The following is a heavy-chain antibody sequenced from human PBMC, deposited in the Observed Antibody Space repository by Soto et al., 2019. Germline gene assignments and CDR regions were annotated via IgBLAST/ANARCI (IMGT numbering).Heavy chain of an antibody. V-gene: IGHV3-30*18. J-gene: IGHJ4*02. CDR2: VSYDGSNK. D-gene: IGHD3-22*01. CDR3: AKGANYYDSNGFYLFNF. CDR1: GFTFDTCG. Sequence: QVHLVESGGGVVQTGRSLRLSCAASGFTFDTCGMHWVRQAPGRGLEWVAIVSYDGSNKQYSDSVKGRFTISRDNSNNTLYLQMDSLRPEDTAVYYCAKGANYYDSNGFYLFNFWGQGTPVTVSS.